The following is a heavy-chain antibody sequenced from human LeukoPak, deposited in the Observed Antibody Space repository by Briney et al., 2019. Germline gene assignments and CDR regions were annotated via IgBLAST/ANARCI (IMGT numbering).Heavy chain of an antibody. CDR3: ARAVLEYSRSWSDPYYFDY. CDR1: GGSISSGDYY. CDR2: IYYSGST. Sequence: PSQTLSLTCTVSGGSISSGDYYWSWIRQPPGKGLEWIGYIYYSGSTYYNPSLKSRVTILVDTSKNQFSLKLSSVTAADTAVYYCARAVLEYSRSWSDPYYFDYWGQGTLVTVSS. D-gene: IGHD6-13*01. J-gene: IGHJ4*02. V-gene: IGHV4-30-4*01.